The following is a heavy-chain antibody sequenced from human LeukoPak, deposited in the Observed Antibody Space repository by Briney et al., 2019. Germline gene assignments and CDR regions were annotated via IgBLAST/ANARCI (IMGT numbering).Heavy chain of an antibody. CDR2: INVYGGHA. CDR1: GYTFNSFG. Sequence: ASVKVSCKASGYTFNSFGINWMRQAPGQGLEWMGWINVYGGHAKYAQKFLGRVSLTTDTSTSTAYTELRSLTSDDTAVYFCARPRRRYYYYGMDVWGQGTSVTVSS. V-gene: IGHV1-18*01. CDR3: ARPRRRYYYYGMDV. J-gene: IGHJ6*02.